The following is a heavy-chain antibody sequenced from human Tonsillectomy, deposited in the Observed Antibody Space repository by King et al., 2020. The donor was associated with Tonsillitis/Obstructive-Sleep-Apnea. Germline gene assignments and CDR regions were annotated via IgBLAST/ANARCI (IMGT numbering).Heavy chain of an antibody. CDR2: ISSSSSTI. Sequence: VQLVESGGGLVQPGGSLRLSCAASGFTFSSYSLNWVRQAPEKGLEWVSYISSSSSTIYYADSVKGRFTISRDNAKNSLYLQMNSLRDEDTGVYYCARDPVTTRHYFDYWGQGALVTVPS. V-gene: IGHV3-48*02. CDR1: GFTFSSYS. CDR3: ARDPVTTRHYFDY. D-gene: IGHD4-17*01. J-gene: IGHJ4*02.